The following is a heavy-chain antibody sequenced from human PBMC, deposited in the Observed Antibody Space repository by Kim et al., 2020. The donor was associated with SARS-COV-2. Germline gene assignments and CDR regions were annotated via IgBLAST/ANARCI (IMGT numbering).Heavy chain of an antibody. V-gene: IGHV3-23*01. J-gene: IGHJ4*02. CDR2: T. Sequence: TYYADSGGGRFFISRDNSKNTVCLQMNSLRADDTALYYCSTQRDSDDFWGQGTLVTVFS. D-gene: IGHD2-2*01. CDR3: STQRDSDDF.